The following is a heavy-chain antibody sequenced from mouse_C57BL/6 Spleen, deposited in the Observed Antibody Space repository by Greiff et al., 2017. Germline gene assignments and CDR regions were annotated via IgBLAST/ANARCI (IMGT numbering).Heavy chain of an antibody. Sequence: EVKLVESGGGLVQPGGSLKLSCAASGFTFSDYGMAWVRQAPRKGPEWVAFISNLAYSIYYADTVTGRFTISRENAKNTLYLEMSSLRSEDTAMYYCARIYSYYAMDYWGQGTSVTVSS. D-gene: IGHD2-1*01. V-gene: IGHV5-15*01. CDR1: GFTFSDYG. J-gene: IGHJ4*01. CDR3: ARIYSYYAMDY. CDR2: ISNLAYSI.